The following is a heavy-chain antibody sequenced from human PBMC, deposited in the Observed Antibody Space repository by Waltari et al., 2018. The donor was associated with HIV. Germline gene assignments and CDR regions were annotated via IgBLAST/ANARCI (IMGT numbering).Heavy chain of an antibody. V-gene: IGHV3-33*01. J-gene: IGHJ4*02. CDR3: ARVSYSSGWFEDY. Sequence: VQLVESGGGVVQPGRSLRLSCAASGFSFTSFGMHWVRQAPGKGLEWVAVIWSHGRNQYYADSVKGRFTISRDNSKNTLFLQMNSLRVGDTAVYYCARVSYSSGWFEDYWGQGTLVTVSS. CDR1: GFSFTSFG. CDR2: IWSHGRNQ. D-gene: IGHD6-19*01.